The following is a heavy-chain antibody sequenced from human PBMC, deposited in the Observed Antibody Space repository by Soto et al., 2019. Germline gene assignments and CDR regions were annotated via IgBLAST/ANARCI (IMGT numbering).Heavy chain of an antibody. D-gene: IGHD1-1*01. CDR3: ASPTKPLYYYYGMDV. V-gene: IGHV1-69*12. J-gene: IGHJ6*02. CDR1: GGTFSSYA. Sequence: QVQLVQSGAEVKKPGSSVKVSCKASGGTFSSYAISWVRQAPGQGLEWMGGIITIFGTANYAQKFKGRVTGPADEPTSTAYLELGSLRSEDTAVYYCASPTKPLYYYYGMDVWGQGTTVTVSS. CDR2: IITIFGTA.